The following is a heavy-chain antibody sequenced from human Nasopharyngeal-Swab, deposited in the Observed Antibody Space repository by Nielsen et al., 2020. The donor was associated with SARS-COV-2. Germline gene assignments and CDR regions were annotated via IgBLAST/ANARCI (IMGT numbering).Heavy chain of an antibody. Sequence: SETLSLTCTVSGASISSYFWSWIRQSPGKGLEWIGYIHYSGSAKYSPSLKSRVTISVDTSKNQFSLKLSSVTAADTAVYYCARGSLEGYDILTGFDYWGQGTLVTVSS. CDR2: IHYSGSA. CDR1: GASISSYF. D-gene: IGHD3-9*01. V-gene: IGHV4-59*08. J-gene: IGHJ4*02. CDR3: ARGSLEGYDILTGFDY.